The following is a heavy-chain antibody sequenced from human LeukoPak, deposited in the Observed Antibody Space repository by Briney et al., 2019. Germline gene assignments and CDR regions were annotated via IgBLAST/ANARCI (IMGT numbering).Heavy chain of an antibody. D-gene: IGHD1-1*01. V-gene: IGHV4-39*01. J-gene: IGHJ4*02. CDR1: GGSISTGTYY. CDR2: IYYSGST. CDR3: ARTTLTDDY. Sequence: PSETLSLTCTVSGGSISTGTYYCGWICQPPGKGLEWIGSIYYSGSTYYNPSLKSRVTISVDTSKNQFSLKLSSVTAADTAVYYCARTTLTDDYWGQGTLVTVSS.